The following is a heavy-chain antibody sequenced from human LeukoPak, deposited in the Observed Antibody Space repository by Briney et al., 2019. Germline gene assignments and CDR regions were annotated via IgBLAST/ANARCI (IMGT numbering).Heavy chain of an antibody. CDR2: ISGSGGST. CDR3: AKAVVVPAAGSYFDY. CDR1: GFTFSSYA. V-gene: IGHV3-23*01. D-gene: IGHD2-2*01. Sequence: PGGSLRLSCAASGFTFSSYAMSWVRQAPGKGLEWVSTISGSGGSTYYADSVKGRFTISRDNSKNTLYLQMNSLRAEDTAVYYCAKAVVVPAAGSYFDYWGQGTLVTVSS. J-gene: IGHJ4*02.